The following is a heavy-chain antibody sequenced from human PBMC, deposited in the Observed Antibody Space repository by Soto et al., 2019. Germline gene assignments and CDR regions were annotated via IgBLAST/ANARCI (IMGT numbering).Heavy chain of an antibody. Sequence: QVQLQQWGAGLLKPSETLSLTCGVYGGSFSGYYWNWIRQPPGKGLEWIGEINPSGGTNYNPSLKRRVHISADTSKTQCSLKLSSVTAADTAVYYWARVRASRGQRDLDFWGQGTLVTVSS. CDR3: ARVRASRGQRDLDF. CDR1: GGSFSGYY. CDR2: INPSGGT. J-gene: IGHJ4*02. D-gene: IGHD6-13*01. V-gene: IGHV4-34*01.